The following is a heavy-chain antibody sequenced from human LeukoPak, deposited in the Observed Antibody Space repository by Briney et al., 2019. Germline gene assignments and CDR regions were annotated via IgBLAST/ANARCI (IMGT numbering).Heavy chain of an antibody. J-gene: IGHJ4*02. D-gene: IGHD2-21*01. CDR3: ASLGDTGY. Sequence: SETLSLTCTVSGGSVSSYYWSWILQPAGKGLEWIGRIYTSGSTNYNPSLKSRVTISVDKSKNQFSLKLSSVTAADTAVYYCASLGDTGYWGQGTLVTVSS. V-gene: IGHV4-4*07. CDR1: GGSVSSYY. CDR2: IYTSGST.